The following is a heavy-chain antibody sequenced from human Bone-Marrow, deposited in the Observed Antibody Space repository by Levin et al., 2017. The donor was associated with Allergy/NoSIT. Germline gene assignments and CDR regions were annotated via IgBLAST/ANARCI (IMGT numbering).Heavy chain of an antibody. CDR1: GFTVSSNY. J-gene: IGHJ4*02. CDR2: IYSGGST. Sequence: GESLKISCAASGFTVSSNYMSWVRQAPGKGPEWVSVIYSGGSTYYADSVKGRFTISRDNSKNTLYLQMNSLRSEDTAVYYCARGWFGELLSHWGQGTLVTVSS. CDR3: ARGWFGELLSH. V-gene: IGHV3-53*01. D-gene: IGHD3-10*01.